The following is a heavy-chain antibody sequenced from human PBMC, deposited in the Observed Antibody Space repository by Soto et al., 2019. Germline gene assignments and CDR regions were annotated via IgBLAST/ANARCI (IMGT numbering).Heavy chain of an antibody. CDR1: GGSISSYY. CDR3: ARLDFWSGFTSGWFDP. CDR2: IYYSGST. J-gene: IGHJ5*02. V-gene: IGHV4-59*01. Sequence: PSETLSLTCTVSGGSISSYYWSWIRQPPGKGLEWIGYIYYSGSTNYNPSLKSRVTISVDTSKNQFSLKLSSVTAADTAVYYCARLDFWSGFTSGWFDPWGQGTLVTVSS. D-gene: IGHD3-3*01.